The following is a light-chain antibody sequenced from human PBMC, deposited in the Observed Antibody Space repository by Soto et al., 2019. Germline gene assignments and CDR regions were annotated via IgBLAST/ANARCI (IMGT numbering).Light chain of an antibody. Sequence: DIQVTQSPVSLSASVGDRVTITCRTSQGISTYLNWYQQKAGDAPRLLISGASDLENGVPSRFTGSGSGAFFTLTINTLRPEDFATYYCQQAYIKPYTFGQGTKVEI. J-gene: IGKJ2*01. CDR1: QGISTY. V-gene: IGKV1-39*01. CDR3: QQAYIKPYT. CDR2: GAS.